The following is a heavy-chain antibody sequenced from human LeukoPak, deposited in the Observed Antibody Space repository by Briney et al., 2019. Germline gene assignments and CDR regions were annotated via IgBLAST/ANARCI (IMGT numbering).Heavy chain of an antibody. V-gene: IGHV1-3*01. CDR3: ARSTRAGAAAIYFDY. CDR2: INAGNGNT. Sequence: ASVKVSYKASGYTFTSYAMHWVRQAPGQRLEWMGWINAGNGNTKYSQKFQGRVTITRDTSASTAYMELSSLRSEDTAVYYCARSTRAGAAAIYFDYWGQGTLVTVSS. J-gene: IGHJ4*02. CDR1: GYTFTSYA. D-gene: IGHD6-13*01.